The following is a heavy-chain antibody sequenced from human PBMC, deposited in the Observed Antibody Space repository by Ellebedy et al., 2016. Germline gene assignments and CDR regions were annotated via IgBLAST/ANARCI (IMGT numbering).Heavy chain of an antibody. J-gene: IGHJ4*02. Sequence: GGSLRLXCAASGFTVSSNYMSWVRQAPGKGLEWVSVISGSGGSTYYADSVKGRFTISRDNSKNTLYLQMNSLRAEDTAVYYCAKDSSQDYFDYWGQGTLVTVSS. CDR2: ISGSGGST. V-gene: IGHV3-23*01. D-gene: IGHD2-2*01. CDR3: AKDSSQDYFDY. CDR1: GFTVSSNY.